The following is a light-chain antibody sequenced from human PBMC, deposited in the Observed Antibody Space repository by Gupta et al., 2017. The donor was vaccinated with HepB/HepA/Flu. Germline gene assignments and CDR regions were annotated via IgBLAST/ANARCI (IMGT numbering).Light chain of an antibody. J-gene: IGLJ2*01. CDR1: SSNIGAGYD. CDR3: QSFDTSLRGVI. V-gene: IGLV1-40*01. CDR2: DNN. Sequence: QSVLPQPPSVSGAPGQRVSISCTGRSSNIGAGYDVHWYQHFPGTAPKLLIHDNNSRPSGVPDRFSGSKSGTSASLASTGLQAEDEADYYCQSFDTSLRGVIFGGGTKLTVL.